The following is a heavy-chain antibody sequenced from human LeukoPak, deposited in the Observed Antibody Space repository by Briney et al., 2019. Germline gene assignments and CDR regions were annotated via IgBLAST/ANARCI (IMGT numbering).Heavy chain of an antibody. Sequence: SETLSLTCTVSGGSISTYYWSWIRQPPGKGLEWIGNVYHGGSSYYNPSLKSRVTISVDTSKNQFSLNLYSVTAADTAVYYCARRVGSSDCFDYWGQGTLVTVSS. CDR3: ARRVGSSDCFDY. D-gene: IGHD6-6*01. J-gene: IGHJ4*02. CDR2: VYHGGSS. V-gene: IGHV4-59*08. CDR1: GGSISTYY.